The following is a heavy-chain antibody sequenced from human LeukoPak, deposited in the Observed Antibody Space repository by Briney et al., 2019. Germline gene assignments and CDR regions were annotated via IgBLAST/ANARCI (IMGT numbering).Heavy chain of an antibody. CDR2: ISYDGSNK. CDR3: AKDSGTQRYYFDY. V-gene: IGHV3-30*18. J-gene: IGHJ4*02. Sequence: GRSLRLSCAASGSTFSSYGMHWVRQAPGKGLEWVAVISYDGSNKYYADSVKGRFTISRDNSKNTLYLQMNSLRAEDTAVYYCAKDSGTQRYYFDYWGQGTLVTVSS. D-gene: IGHD1-1*01. CDR1: GSTFSSYG.